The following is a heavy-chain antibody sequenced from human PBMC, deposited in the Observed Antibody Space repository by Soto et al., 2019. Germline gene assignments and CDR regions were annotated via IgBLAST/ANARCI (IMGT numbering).Heavy chain of an antibody. D-gene: IGHD4-4*01. CDR2: TYYRSKWYN. V-gene: IGHV6-1*01. CDR1: GDSVSSNSAA. Sequence: SQTLSLTCAISGDSVSSNSAAWNWIRQSPSRGLEWLGRTYYRSKWYNDYAVSVKSRITINPVTSKNQFSLQLNSVTPEDTAVYYCASLNYSNYAFDIWGQGTMVTVSS. J-gene: IGHJ3*02. CDR3: ASLNYSNYAFDI.